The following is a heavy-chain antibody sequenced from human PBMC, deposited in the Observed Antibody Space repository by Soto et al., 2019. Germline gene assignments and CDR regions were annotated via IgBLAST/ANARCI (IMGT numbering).Heavy chain of an antibody. Sequence: PSQTLSLTCAITGDSVSSNSAGWSWVRQTPSRGLEWLGRKYYRSKWYYEYAVSVRGRITINPDTSKNQYSLQLNSVTPEDTAVYSCARGEQYSGRIFDYWGQGTLVTVSS. D-gene: IGHD1-26*01. CDR2: KYYRSKWYY. CDR1: GDSVSSNSAG. J-gene: IGHJ4*01. CDR3: ARGEQYSGRIFDY. V-gene: IGHV6-1*01.